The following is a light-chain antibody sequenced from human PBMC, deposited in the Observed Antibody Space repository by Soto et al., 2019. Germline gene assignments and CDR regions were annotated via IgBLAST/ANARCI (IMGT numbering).Light chain of an antibody. Sequence: EVVLTQSPATLSLSPGERATLSCRASQSVDISLAWYQQKLGQAPRLLIYDASNRATGIPGRFSGSGSGTDFTLIISRLEPEDFAVYYCQHRGAFGKGTKVEIK. CDR3: QHRGA. CDR1: QSVDIS. J-gene: IGKJ2*01. V-gene: IGKV3-11*01. CDR2: DAS.